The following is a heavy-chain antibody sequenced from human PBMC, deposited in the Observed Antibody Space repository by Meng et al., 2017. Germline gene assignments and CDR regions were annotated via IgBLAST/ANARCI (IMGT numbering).Heavy chain of an antibody. V-gene: IGHV3-64*01. D-gene: IGHD2-15*01. CDR2: ISSNGGST. Sequence: GESLKISCAASGFTFSSYAMHWVRQAPGKGLEYVSAISSNGGSTYYANSVKGRFTISRDNSKNTLYLQMGSLRAEDMAVYYCARVCRSGGSCYDAFDIWGQGKMVTVSS. J-gene: IGHJ3*02. CDR1: GFTFSSYA. CDR3: ARVCRSGGSCYDAFDI.